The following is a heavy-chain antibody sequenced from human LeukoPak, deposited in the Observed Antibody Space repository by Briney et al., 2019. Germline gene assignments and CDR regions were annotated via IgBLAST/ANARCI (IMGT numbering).Heavy chain of an antibody. CDR3: ARGGRIAAAFYYYYMGV. V-gene: IGHV4-34*01. J-gene: IGHJ6*03. Sequence: PSETLSLTCAVYGGSFSGYYWSWIRQPPGKGLEWIGEINHSGSTNYNPSLKSRVTISVDTSKNQFSLKLSSVTAADTAVYYRARGGRIAAAFYYYYMGVWGKGTTVTVSS. CDR2: INHSGST. CDR1: GGSFSGYY. D-gene: IGHD6-13*01.